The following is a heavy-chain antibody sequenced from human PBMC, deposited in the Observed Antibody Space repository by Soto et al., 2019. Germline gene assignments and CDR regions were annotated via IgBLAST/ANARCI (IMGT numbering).Heavy chain of an antibody. CDR1: GFTFSSYS. Sequence: GGSLRLSCAASGFTFSSYSMNWVRQAPGKGLEWVSSISSSSSYIYYADSVKGRFTISRDNAKNSLYLQMNSLRAEDTAVYYCAKNSDYGTSYYFDYWGQGTLVTVSS. J-gene: IGHJ4*02. CDR3: AKNSDYGTSYYFDY. D-gene: IGHD4-17*01. V-gene: IGHV3-21*01. CDR2: ISSSSSYI.